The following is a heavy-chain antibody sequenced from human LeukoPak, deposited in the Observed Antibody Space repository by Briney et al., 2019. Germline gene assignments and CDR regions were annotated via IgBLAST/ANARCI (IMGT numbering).Heavy chain of an antibody. J-gene: IGHJ4*02. CDR2: INHSGST. V-gene: IGHV4-34*01. Sequence: KPSETLSLTCAVYDGSFSGYYWSWIRQPPGKGLEWIGEINHSGSTNYNPSLKSRVTISVDTSKNQLSLKLSSVTAADTAVYYCARGWYYDFWSGILRGAFDYWGQGTLVTVSS. CDR1: DGSFSGYY. CDR3: ARGWYYDFWSGILRGAFDY. D-gene: IGHD3-3*01.